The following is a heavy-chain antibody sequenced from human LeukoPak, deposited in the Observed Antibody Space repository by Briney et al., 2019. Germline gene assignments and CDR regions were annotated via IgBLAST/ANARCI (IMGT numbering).Heavy chain of an antibody. Sequence: PGGSLRLSCAASGFIVSSNYMNWVRQAPGKGLEWVANIKPDGSEKYYVDSVKGRFTISRDNAKNSLYLQMNSLRAEDTAIYYCTRDFGSIVVVTAIVDWGQGTLVTVSS. J-gene: IGHJ4*02. CDR1: GFIVSSNY. CDR2: IKPDGSEK. V-gene: IGHV3-7*01. D-gene: IGHD2-21*02. CDR3: TRDFGSIVVVTAIVD.